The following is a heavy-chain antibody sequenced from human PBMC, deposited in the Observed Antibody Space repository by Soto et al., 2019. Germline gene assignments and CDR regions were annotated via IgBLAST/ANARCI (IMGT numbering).Heavy chain of an antibody. CDR2: ISYDGSNK. V-gene: IGHV3-30*03. J-gene: IGHJ4*02. CDR1: GFTFISYG. Sequence: QVQLVESGGGVVQPGRSLRLSCAASGFTFISYGMHWVRQAPGKGLEWVAVISYDGSNKYYADSVKGRFTISRDNSKNTLYLQMNSLRAEDTAVYYCATLSSCSGGSCSYFDYWGQGTLVTVSS. D-gene: IGHD2-15*01. CDR3: ATLSSCSGGSCSYFDY.